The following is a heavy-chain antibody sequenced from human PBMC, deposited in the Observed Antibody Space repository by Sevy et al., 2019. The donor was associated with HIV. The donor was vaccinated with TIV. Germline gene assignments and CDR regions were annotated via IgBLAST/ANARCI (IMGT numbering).Heavy chain of an antibody. D-gene: IGHD3-10*01. V-gene: IGHV3-48*02. CDR1: GFTFSSYS. CDR3: ARDIATRGYYGSGPATDY. CDR2: ISSSSSTI. Sequence: GGSLRLSCAASGFTFSSYSMNWVRQAPGKGLEWVSYISSSSSTIYYADSVKGRSTISRDNAKNSLYLQMNSLRDEDTAVYYCARDIATRGYYGSGPATDYWGQGTLVTVSS. J-gene: IGHJ4*02.